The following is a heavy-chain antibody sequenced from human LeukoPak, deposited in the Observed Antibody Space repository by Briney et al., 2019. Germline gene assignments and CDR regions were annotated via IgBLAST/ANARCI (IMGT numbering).Heavy chain of an antibody. CDR1: GGSISSSSYY. CDR2: IYYSGST. V-gene: IGHV4-39*01. CDR3: ARHLGGVYDFWSGYYSGYVDY. Sequence: PSETLSLTCTVSGGSISSSSYYWGWIRQPPGKGLEWIGSIYYSGSTYYNPSLKSRVTISVDTSKNQFSLKLSSVTAADTAVYYCARHLGGVYDFWSGYYSGYVDYWGQGTLVTVSS. D-gene: IGHD3-3*01. J-gene: IGHJ4*02.